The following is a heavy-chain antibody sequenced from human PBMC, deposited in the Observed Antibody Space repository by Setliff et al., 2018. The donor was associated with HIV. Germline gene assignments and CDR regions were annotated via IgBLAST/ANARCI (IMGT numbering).Heavy chain of an antibody. J-gene: IGHJ5*02. V-gene: IGHV4-38-2*01. CDR3: ARGEGIVGAWKTWLDP. CDR2: MCHGGNNN. CDR1: GYSISSDYC. Sequence: PSETLSLTCGVSGYSISSDYCWGWIRQPPGKGLEWIGNMCHGGNNNYYNPSLKSRVTISVDTSKNQFFLKVTSVTAADTAMYYCARGEGIVGAWKTWLDPWGQGTLVTVSS. D-gene: IGHD1-26*01.